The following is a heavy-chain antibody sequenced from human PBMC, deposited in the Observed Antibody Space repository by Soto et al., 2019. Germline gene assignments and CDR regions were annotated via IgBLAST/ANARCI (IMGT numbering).Heavy chain of an antibody. V-gene: IGHV1-18*01. CDR3: ARDQYAVGGDF. J-gene: IGHJ4*02. CDR2: INTYNGKT. Sequence: QVQLVQSGVEVKKPGASVKVPCKASGYTFTDYGVSWVRQAPGQGLEWMGWINTYNGKTNYAQKVQGRVTMTTDTSAATAYMELRSLKSDDTAVYYCARDQYAVGGDFWGLGTLVTVSS. CDR1: GYTFTDYG. D-gene: IGHD1-26*01.